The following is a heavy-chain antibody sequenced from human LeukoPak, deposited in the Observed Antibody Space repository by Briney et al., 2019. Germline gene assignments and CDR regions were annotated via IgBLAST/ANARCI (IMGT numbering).Heavy chain of an antibody. Sequence: GGSLTLSCAASGFTFSSYEMNWVRQAPGKGLEWVSYISSGSNIYYADSVKGRFTISRDKAKKSLYLQMNSLRAEDTAVYYCARGGSRGMDVWGQGTTVTVSS. CDR2: ISSGSNI. V-gene: IGHV3-48*03. J-gene: IGHJ6*02. CDR1: GFTFSSYE. D-gene: IGHD1-26*01. CDR3: ARGGSRGMDV.